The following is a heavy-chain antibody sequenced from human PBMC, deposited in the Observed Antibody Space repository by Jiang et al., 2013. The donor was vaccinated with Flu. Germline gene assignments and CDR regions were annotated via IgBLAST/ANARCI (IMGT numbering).Heavy chain of an antibody. CDR2: IYYSGST. D-gene: IGHD5/OR15-5a*01. J-gene: IGHJ4*02. V-gene: IGHV4-39*01. CDR1: GGSISSSSYY. CDR3: ASVNDYVDY. Sequence: LLKPSETLSLTCTVSGGSISSSSYYWGWIRQPPGKGLEWIGSIYYSGSTYYNPSLKSRVTISVDTSKNQFSLKLSSVTAADTAVYYCASVNDYVDYWGQGTPGHRLF.